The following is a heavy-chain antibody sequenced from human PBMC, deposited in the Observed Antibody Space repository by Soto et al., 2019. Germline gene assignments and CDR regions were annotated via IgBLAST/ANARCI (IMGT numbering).Heavy chain of an antibody. CDR3: ARGLADYDFWSGYPYWFDP. Sequence: SETLSLTCTVSGGSISSYYWSWIRQPPGKGLEWIGYIYYSGSTNYNPSLKSRVTISVDTSKNRFSLKLSSVTAADTAVYYRARGLADYDFWSGYPYWFDPWGQGTLVTVSS. CDR1: GGSISSYY. CDR2: IYYSGST. J-gene: IGHJ5*02. D-gene: IGHD3-3*01. V-gene: IGHV4-59*01.